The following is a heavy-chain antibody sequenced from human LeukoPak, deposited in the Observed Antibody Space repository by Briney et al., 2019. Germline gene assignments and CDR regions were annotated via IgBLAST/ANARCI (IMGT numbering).Heavy chain of an antibody. D-gene: IGHD2-15*01. V-gene: IGHV3-23*01. CDR1: GFTFSTYA. J-gene: IGHJ4*02. CDR2: ISGSGGGT. Sequence: RGSLRLSCAASGFTFSTYAMSEVPQAPGKGLEWVSTISGSGGGTYYADSVKGPFTISRDNSKNTLYLQMNSLRAEDAAVYYCAKDGRGKGHPNSYFDYWGQGTLVTVSS. CDR3: AKDGRGKGHPNSYFDY.